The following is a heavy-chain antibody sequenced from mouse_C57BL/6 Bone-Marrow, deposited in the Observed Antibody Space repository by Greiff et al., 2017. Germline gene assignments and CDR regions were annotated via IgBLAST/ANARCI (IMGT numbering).Heavy chain of an antibody. J-gene: IGHJ1*03. CDR2: INPGSGGT. D-gene: IGHD2-3*01. CDR3: ARSSDGYCWYFDV. Sequence: VQLVESGAELVRPGTSVKVSCKASGYAFTNYLIEWVKQRPGQGLEWIGVINPGSGGTNYNERFKGKATLTADKSSSTAYMQLSSLTSEDSAVYFCARSSDGYCWYFDVWGTGTTVTVSS. CDR1: GYAFTNYL. V-gene: IGHV1-54*01.